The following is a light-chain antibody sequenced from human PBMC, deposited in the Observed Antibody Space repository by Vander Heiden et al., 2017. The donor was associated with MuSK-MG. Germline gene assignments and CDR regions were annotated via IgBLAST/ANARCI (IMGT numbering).Light chain of an antibody. J-gene: IGKJ1*01. CDR1: QSISSY. V-gene: IGKV1-39*01. CDR2: AAS. Sequence: PSSLSASVGDRVTITCRASQSISSYLNCYQQKPGKAPKLLIYAASSLQSGVPSRFSGSGSGTDFTLTISSLQPEDFATYYCQQSYSTLGTFGQGTKVEIK. CDR3: QQSYSTLGT.